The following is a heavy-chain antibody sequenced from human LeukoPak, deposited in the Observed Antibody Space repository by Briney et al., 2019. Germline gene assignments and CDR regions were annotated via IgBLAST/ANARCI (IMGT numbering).Heavy chain of an antibody. CDR3: AREAGYYDSSGYLDFDY. CDR2: IIPIFGTA. J-gene: IGHJ4*02. Sequence: SVKVSCKASGGTFSSYAISWVRQAPGQGLEWMGRIIPIFGTANYAQKFQGRVTIAADKSTSTAYMELSSLRSEDTAVYYCAREAGYYDSSGYLDFDYWGQGTLVTVSS. D-gene: IGHD3-22*01. V-gene: IGHV1-69*06. CDR1: GGTFSSYA.